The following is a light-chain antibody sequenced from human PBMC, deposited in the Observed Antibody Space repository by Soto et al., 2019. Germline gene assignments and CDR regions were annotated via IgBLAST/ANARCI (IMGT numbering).Light chain of an antibody. CDR2: KAS. CDR1: QSISNW. CDR3: QKYNSAPRT. Sequence: DIQMTQSPSTLSAFVGDRVTITCRASQSISNWLAWYQQKPGKAPKLLIYKASSLESGVPSRFSGSGSGSDFTLTISSLQPEDVATYYCQKYNSAPRTFGQGTRWIS. J-gene: IGKJ1*01. V-gene: IGKV1-5*03.